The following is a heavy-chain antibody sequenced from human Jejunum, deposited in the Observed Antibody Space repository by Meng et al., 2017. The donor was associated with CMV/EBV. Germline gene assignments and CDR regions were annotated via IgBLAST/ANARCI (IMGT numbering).Heavy chain of an antibody. CDR3: ARAAYGHGLDN. V-gene: IGHV3-72*01. CDR1: GFTFSDHY. Sequence: SGFTFSDHYMDWVRQAPGEGLEWVGRIRNKANNYITEYAASAKGRFIISRDDSENSLYLHMGSLETYDTAVYYCARAAYGHGLDNWGQGTLVTVSS. J-gene: IGHJ4*02. D-gene: IGHD4-17*01. CDR2: IRNKANNYIT.